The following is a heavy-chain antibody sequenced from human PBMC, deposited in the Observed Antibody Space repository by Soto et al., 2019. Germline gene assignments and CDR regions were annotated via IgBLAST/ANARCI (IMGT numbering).Heavy chain of an antibody. CDR3: AREKWLVRRNDPFDI. D-gene: IGHD6-19*01. CDR1: GYTFINYY. J-gene: IGHJ3*02. CDR2: INPNGGST. Sequence: QVQLVQSGAEVKKPGASVKVSCKASGYTFINYYMHWVRQAPGQGLEWMGIINPNGGSTTYAQKFQGGVTLTSDTSTNTVNMELSSLRSEDTAGYYCAREKWLVRRNDPFDIWGQGTMVTVAS. V-gene: IGHV1-46*01.